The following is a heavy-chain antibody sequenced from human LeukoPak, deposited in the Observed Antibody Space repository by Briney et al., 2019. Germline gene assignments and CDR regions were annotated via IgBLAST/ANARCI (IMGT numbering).Heavy chain of an antibody. J-gene: IGHJ4*02. D-gene: IGHD6-19*01. V-gene: IGHV4-4*07. CDR2: MYPSGST. CDR3: ARAKYSSGWYPLDY. Sequence: SETLSLTCTVSGGSISNYYWSWIRQPAGKGLEWIGRMYPSGSTNDNPSLKSRVTMSVDTSKNQFSLKLSSVTAADTAVYYCARAKYSSGWYPLDYWGQGTLVTVSS. CDR1: GGSISNYY.